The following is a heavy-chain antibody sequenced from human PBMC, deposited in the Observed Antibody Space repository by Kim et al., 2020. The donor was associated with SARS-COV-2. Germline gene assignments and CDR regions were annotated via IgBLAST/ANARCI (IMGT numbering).Heavy chain of an antibody. J-gene: IGHJ6*02. Sequence: GGSLRLSCAASGFTFDDYAMHWVRQAPGKGLEWVSGISWNSGSIGYADSVKGRFTISRDNAKNSLYLQMNSLRAEDTALYYCAKDIGSSSWVRGGGMDVWGQGTTVTVSS. CDR2: ISWNSGSI. D-gene: IGHD6-13*01. CDR1: GFTFDDYA. CDR3: AKDIGSSSWVRGGGMDV. V-gene: IGHV3-9*01.